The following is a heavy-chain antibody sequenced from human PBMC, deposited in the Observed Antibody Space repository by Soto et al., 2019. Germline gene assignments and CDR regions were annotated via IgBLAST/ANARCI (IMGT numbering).Heavy chain of an antibody. V-gene: IGHV3-23*01. D-gene: IGHD3-3*01. Sequence: PGGSLRLSCAASGFTSSSHAMSWVRQAPGKGLEWVSAISGSGGSTYYADSVKGRFTISRDNSKNTLYLQMNSLRAEDTAVYYCAKDLTIFGVVIAPGPMDVWGKGTTVTVSS. J-gene: IGHJ6*03. CDR3: AKDLTIFGVVIAPGPMDV. CDR1: GFTSSSHA. CDR2: ISGSGGST.